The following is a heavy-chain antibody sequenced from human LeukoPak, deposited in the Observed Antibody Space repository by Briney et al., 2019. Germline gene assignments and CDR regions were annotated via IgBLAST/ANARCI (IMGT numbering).Heavy chain of an antibody. CDR2: INQDGSDK. CDR3: ASDPFNFDILSLNY. V-gene: IGHV3-7*01. J-gene: IGHJ4*02. Sequence: PGGSLRLSCAASGITFSTYWMSWVRQAPGKGLEWVANINQDGSDKYYVDSVKGRFTISRDNAKNSLYLQMNSLRGEDTAVYYCASDPFNFDILSLNYWGQGTLVTVSS. D-gene: IGHD3-9*01. CDR1: GITFSTYW.